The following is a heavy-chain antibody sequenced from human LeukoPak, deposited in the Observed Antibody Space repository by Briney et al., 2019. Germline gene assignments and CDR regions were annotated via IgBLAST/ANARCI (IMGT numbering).Heavy chain of an antibody. CDR2: IYHSGRT. D-gene: IGHD6-25*01. V-gene: IGHV4-4*02. CDR3: AKTSYSSAFDY. Sequence: GSLRLSCTVSGFTVSSNSWSWVRQAPGKGLEWIGEIYHSGRTNYNASLKSRVTISVDKSKNQFSLKLSSVTAADTAVYYCAKTSYSSAFDYWGQGTLVTVSS. J-gene: IGHJ4*02. CDR1: GFTVSSNS.